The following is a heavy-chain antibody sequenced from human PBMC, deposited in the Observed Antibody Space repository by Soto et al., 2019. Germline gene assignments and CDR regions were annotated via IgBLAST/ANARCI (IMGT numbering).Heavy chain of an antibody. Sequence: GGSLRLSCAASGFTFSSYAMSWVRQAPGKGLEWVSAISGSGGSTYYADSVKGRFTISRDNSKNTLYLQMNSLRAEDTAVYYFVKNRWGSSSGPAYWGQGTLVPVSS. CDR3: VKNRWGSSSGPAY. D-gene: IGHD6-6*01. CDR2: ISGSGGST. CDR1: GFTFSSYA. J-gene: IGHJ4*02. V-gene: IGHV3-23*01.